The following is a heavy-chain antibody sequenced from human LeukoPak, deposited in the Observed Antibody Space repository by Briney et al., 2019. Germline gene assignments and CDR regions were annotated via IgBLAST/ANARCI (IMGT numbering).Heavy chain of an antibody. Sequence: GASVKVSCKASGGTFSSYAISWVRQAPGQGLEWMGGIIPIFGTANYAQKFQGRVTITADESTSTAYMELSSLRSEDTAVYYCASRIRGSLLRFLEWLSFDYWGQGTLVTVSS. CDR1: GGTFSSYA. D-gene: IGHD3-3*01. CDR3: ASRIRGSLLRFLEWLSFDY. J-gene: IGHJ4*02. V-gene: IGHV1-69*13. CDR2: IIPIFGTA.